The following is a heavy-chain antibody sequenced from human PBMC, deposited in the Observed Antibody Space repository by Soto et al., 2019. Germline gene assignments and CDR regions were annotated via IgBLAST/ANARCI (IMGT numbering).Heavy chain of an antibody. CDR3: ARDAYCSSTSCYRLSYYYYYMDV. CDR1: GFTFSSYS. D-gene: IGHD2-2*01. V-gene: IGHV3-21*01. Sequence: GGSLRLSCAASGFTFSSYSMNWVRQAPGKGLEWVSSISSSSSYIYYADSVKGRFTISRDNAKNSLYLQMNSLRAEDTAVYYCARDAYCSSTSCYRLSYYYYYMDVWGKGTTVTVSS. CDR2: ISSSSSYI. J-gene: IGHJ6*03.